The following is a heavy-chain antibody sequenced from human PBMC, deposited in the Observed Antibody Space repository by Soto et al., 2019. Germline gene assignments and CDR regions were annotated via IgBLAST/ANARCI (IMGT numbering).Heavy chain of an antibody. CDR1: GLTFSTYA. CDR2: ISGRGGSI. J-gene: IGHJ6*02. CDR3: VKGYWKGDV. V-gene: IGHV3-23*01. D-gene: IGHD1-1*01. Sequence: EVQLLESGGGLVQPGGSLRLSCAASGLTFSTYAMNWVRQAQGNGLEWVSAISGRGGSIHYADSVKGRFTISRDNSKNTLYLQMNSLRDEDTAVYHCVKGYWKGDVWGQGTTVTVSS.